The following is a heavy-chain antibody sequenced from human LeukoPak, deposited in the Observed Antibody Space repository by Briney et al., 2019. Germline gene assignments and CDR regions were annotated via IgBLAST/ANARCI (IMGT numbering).Heavy chain of an antibody. J-gene: IGHJ3*02. D-gene: IGHD3-9*01. Sequence: SETLSLTCAVYGGSFSGYYWSWIRQPPGKGLEWIGEINHSGSTNYNPSLKSRVTISVDTSKNQFSLKLSSVTAADTAVYYCARVLTFILYWLLHDAFDIWGQGTMVTVSS. CDR3: ARVLTFILYWLLHDAFDI. CDR1: GGSFSGYY. V-gene: IGHV4-34*01. CDR2: INHSGST.